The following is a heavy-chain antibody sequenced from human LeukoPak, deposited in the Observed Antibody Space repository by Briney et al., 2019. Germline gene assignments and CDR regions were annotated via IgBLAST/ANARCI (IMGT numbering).Heavy chain of an antibody. V-gene: IGHV5-51*01. CDR3: ARPARYYDILTGYSTTDAFDI. J-gene: IGHJ3*02. D-gene: IGHD3-9*01. CDR1: GYSFTSYW. Sequence: GESLKISCKGSGYSFTSYWIGWVRQMPGKGLEWMGTIYPGDSDTRYSPSFQGQVTISADKSISTAYLQWSSLKASDTAMYYCARPARYYDILTGYSTTDAFDIWGQGTMVTVSS. CDR2: IYPGDSDT.